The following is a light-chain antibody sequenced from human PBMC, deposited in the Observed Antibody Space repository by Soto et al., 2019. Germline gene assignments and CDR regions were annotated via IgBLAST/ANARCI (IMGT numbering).Light chain of an antibody. V-gene: IGLV1-51*01. J-gene: IGLJ2*01. CDR3: VTWDSSLSVIVV. CDR1: SYNVGNNY. Sequence: QSVLTQPPSVSAAPGQNVTISCSGSSYNVGNNYVSWYQQIPQTAPKLLIYDNDKRPSGIPDRFSGSTSGTSATLGITGVQTGDEADYFCVTWDSSLSVIVVFGGGTQLTVL. CDR2: DND.